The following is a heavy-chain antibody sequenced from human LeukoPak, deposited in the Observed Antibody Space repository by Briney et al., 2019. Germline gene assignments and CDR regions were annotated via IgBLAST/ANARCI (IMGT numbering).Heavy chain of an antibody. Sequence: GSLRLSCAASGFTFSSYGMSWVRQAPGKGLEWIGEIYHSGSTNYNPSLKSRVTISVDKSKNQFSLKLSSVTAADTAVYYCARAYSPPQWSPFDYWGQGALVTVSS. CDR3: ARAYSPPQWSPFDY. CDR1: GFTFSSYGM. CDR2: IYHSGST. V-gene: IGHV4-4*02. D-gene: IGHD6-13*01. J-gene: IGHJ4*02.